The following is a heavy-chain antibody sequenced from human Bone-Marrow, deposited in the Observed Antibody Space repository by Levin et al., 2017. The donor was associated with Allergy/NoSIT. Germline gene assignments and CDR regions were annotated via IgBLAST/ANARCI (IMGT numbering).Heavy chain of an antibody. CDR2: IFYSGYT. Sequence: SQTLSLTCNVSGGSISSSSHFWGWIRQPPGKGLEWIGSIFYSGYTYYNPSLKSRVTISVDTSKNQFSLKLSSVTASDTAVYFCARHRATAISNGNYYFYAMDVWGPGTTVPVSS. CDR3: ARHRATAISNGNYYFYAMDV. V-gene: IGHV4-39*01. D-gene: IGHD1-26*01. J-gene: IGHJ6*02. CDR1: GGSISSSSHF.